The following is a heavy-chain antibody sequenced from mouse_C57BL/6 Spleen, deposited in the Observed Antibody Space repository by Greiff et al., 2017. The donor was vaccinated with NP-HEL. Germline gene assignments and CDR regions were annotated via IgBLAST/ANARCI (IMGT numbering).Heavy chain of an antibody. V-gene: IGHV1-55*01. Sequence: QVQLQQPGAELVKPGASVKMSCKASGYTFTSYWITWVKQRPGQGLEWIGDIYPGSGSTNYNEKFKSEATLTVDTSSSTAYMQLSSLTSEDSAVYYCARAYYGSSYCWYFDVWGTGTTVTVSS. D-gene: IGHD1-1*01. CDR3: ARAYYGSSYCWYFDV. CDR2: IYPGSGST. J-gene: IGHJ1*03. CDR1: GYTFTSYW.